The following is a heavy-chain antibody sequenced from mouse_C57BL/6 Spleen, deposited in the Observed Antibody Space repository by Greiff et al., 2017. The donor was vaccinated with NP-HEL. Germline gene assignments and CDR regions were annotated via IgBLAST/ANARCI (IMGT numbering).Heavy chain of an antibody. D-gene: IGHD1-1*02. CDR2: IYPGDGDT. Sequence: QVQLQQSGPELVKPGASVKISCKASGYAFSSSWMNWVKQRPGKSLEWIGRIYPGDGDTNYNGKFKGKATLTADKSSSTAYMQLSSLTSEDSAVYFCYGGYFDYWGQGTTLTVSS. J-gene: IGHJ2*01. CDR3: YGGYFDY. V-gene: IGHV1-82*01. CDR1: GYAFSSSW.